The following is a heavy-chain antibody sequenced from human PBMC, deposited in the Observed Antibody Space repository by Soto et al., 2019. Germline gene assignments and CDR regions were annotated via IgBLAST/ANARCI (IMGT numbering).Heavy chain of an antibody. V-gene: IGHV3-33*01. Sequence: QVQLVESGGGVVQPGRSLRLSCAASGFTFSSYGMHWVRQAPGKGPEWVAVIWYDGSNKYYAGSVKGRFTISRDNSKNTLYLQMNSLRVEETAMYYCARGGGRAFCGGDCYDRWGQGTLVTVSS. CDR1: GFTFSSYG. J-gene: IGHJ5*02. CDR3: ARGGGRAFCGGDCYDR. D-gene: IGHD2-21*02. CDR2: IWYDGSNK.